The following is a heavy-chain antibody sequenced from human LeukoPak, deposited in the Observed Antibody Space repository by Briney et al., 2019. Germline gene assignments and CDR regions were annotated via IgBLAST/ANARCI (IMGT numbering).Heavy chain of an antibody. Sequence: GRSLRLSCAASGFTFSSYAMHWVRQAPGKGLEWVAVISYDGSNKYYADSVKGRFTISRDNSKNTLYLQMNSLRAEDTAVYYCARDSIVGATIDFDYWSQGTLVTVSS. CDR2: ISYDGSNK. D-gene: IGHD1-26*01. J-gene: IGHJ4*02. V-gene: IGHV3-30-3*01. CDR1: GFTFSSYA. CDR3: ARDSIVGATIDFDY.